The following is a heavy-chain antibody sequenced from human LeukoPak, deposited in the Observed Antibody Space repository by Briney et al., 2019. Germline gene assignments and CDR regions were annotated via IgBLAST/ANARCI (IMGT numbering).Heavy chain of an antibody. CDR3: AKDSTPLMALGLEWLSHFDY. CDR2: ISGSGGST. D-gene: IGHD3-3*01. Sequence: PGGSLRLSCAASGFTFSSYSMNWVRQAPGKGLEWVSAISGSGGSTYYADSVKGRFTISRDNSKNTLYLQMNSLRAEDTAVYYCAKDSTPLMALGLEWLSHFDYWGQGTLVTVSS. CDR1: GFTFSSYS. J-gene: IGHJ4*02. V-gene: IGHV3-23*01.